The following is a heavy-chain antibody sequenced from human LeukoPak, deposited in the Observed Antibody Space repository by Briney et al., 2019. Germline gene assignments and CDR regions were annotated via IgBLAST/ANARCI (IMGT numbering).Heavy chain of an antibody. CDR2: ISYDGSIR. CDR3: AREDNPLWFDP. Sequence: GGSLRLSCAASEFSFSNFAMYWVRQPPGKGLECLAVISYDGSIRYYADSVKGRFTISRDNSNNTLHLQMNSLRPDDSALYYCAREDNPLWFDPWGQGTLVTVSS. CDR1: EFSFSNFA. D-gene: IGHD1-1*01. J-gene: IGHJ5*02. V-gene: IGHV3-30*04.